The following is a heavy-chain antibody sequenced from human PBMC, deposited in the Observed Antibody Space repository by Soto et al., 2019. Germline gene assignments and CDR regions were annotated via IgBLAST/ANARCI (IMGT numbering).Heavy chain of an antibody. D-gene: IGHD5-18*01. CDR1: GGTFSSYA. J-gene: IGHJ4*02. CDR3: ARDRVVDTAMDPFDF. V-gene: IGHV1-69*13. Sequence: SVKVSCKASGGTFSSYAITWVRQAPGQGLEWMGGIIPIFGTANYAQKFQGRVTITADESTSTAYMELSSLRSEDTAVYYCARDRVVDTAMDPFDFWGQGTLVTVSS. CDR2: IIPIFGTA.